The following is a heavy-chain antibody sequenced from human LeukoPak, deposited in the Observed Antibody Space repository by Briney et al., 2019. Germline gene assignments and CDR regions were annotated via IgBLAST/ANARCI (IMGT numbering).Heavy chain of an antibody. J-gene: IGHJ4*02. CDR2: MNPNSGNT. CDR1: GYTFTSYD. Sequence: ASVKVSCKASGYTFTSYDINWVRQATGQGLEWMGWMNPNSGNTGHAQKFQGRVTMTRNTSISTAYMELSSLRSEDTAVYYCARGGSYCSGGSCYYFDYWGQGTLVTVSS. D-gene: IGHD2-15*01. V-gene: IGHV1-8*01. CDR3: ARGGSYCSGGSCYYFDY.